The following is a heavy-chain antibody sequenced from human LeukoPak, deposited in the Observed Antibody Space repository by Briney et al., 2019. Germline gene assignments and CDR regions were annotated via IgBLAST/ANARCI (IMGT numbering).Heavy chain of an antibody. CDR1: GGSISSSSYY. Sequence: PSETLSLTCTVSGGSISSSSYYWGWIRQPPGKGLEWIGSIYYSGSTYYNPSLKSRVTISVDTSKNQFSLKLSSVTAADTAVYYCSSSLRGHSSGYYSLPDDAFDIWGQGTMVTVSS. J-gene: IGHJ3*02. CDR2: IYYSGST. CDR3: SSSLRGHSSGYYSLPDDAFDI. V-gene: IGHV4-39*01. D-gene: IGHD3-22*01.